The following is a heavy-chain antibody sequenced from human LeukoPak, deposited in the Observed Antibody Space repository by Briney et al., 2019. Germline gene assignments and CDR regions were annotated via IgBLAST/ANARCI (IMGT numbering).Heavy chain of an antibody. D-gene: IGHD5-12*01. J-gene: IGHJ4*02. CDR1: GGSVSSGSYY. Sequence: SETLSLTCTVSGGSVSSGSYYWGWIRQPPGTGLEWVGYIYYSGSTNYNPSLKSRVTISVDTSKNQFSLKLSSVTAADTAVYYCARVLVEATTLIDYWGQGTLVTVSS. CDR3: ARVLVEATTLIDY. V-gene: IGHV4-61*01. CDR2: IYYSGST.